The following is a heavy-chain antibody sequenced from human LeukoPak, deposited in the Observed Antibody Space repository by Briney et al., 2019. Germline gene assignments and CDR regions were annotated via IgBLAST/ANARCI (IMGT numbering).Heavy chain of an antibody. D-gene: IGHD6-6*01. V-gene: IGHV4-31*03. CDR2: IYYSGST. CDR1: GGSISSGGYY. J-gene: IGHJ6*03. CDR3: ARGGARYYYYMDV. Sequence: SETLSLTCTVSGGSISSGGYYWSWIRQHPGKGLEWIGYIYYSGSTYYNPSLKDRVTILIDTSTNQVSLKLSSVTAADTAVYYCARGGARYYYYMDVWGKGTTVTVSS.